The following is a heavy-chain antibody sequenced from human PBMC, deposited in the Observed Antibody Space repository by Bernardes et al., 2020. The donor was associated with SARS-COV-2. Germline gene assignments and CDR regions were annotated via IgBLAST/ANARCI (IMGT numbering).Heavy chain of an antibody. D-gene: IGHD3-3*01. CDR2: IGGGPAET. Sequence: SLRLSSAASGFMFDTYAMSGVRQAPVRGLAWVPSIGGGPAETYYADSVKGRFTIVRDNSRNTLYLQMNRLRADDTALYYCAKDQTSFNSRFDPFDLWGQGTMVTVSS. CDR1: GFMFDTYA. J-gene: IGHJ3*01. CDR3: AKDQTSFNSRFDPFDL. V-gene: IGHV3-23*01.